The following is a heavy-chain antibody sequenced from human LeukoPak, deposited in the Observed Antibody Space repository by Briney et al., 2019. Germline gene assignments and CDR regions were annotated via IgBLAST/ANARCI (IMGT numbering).Heavy chain of an antibody. D-gene: IGHD3-22*01. CDR2: ISAYNGNT. Sequence: ASVKVSCKASGYTFTSYGISWVRQAPGQGLEWMGWISAYNGNTNYAQKLQGRVTMTTDTSTSTAYMELRSLRSDDTAVYYCARQSLRDYYDSSGSDPPWLDPWGQGTLVTVSS. J-gene: IGHJ5*02. CDR3: ARQSLRDYYDSSGSDPPWLDP. CDR1: GYTFTSYG. V-gene: IGHV1-18*01.